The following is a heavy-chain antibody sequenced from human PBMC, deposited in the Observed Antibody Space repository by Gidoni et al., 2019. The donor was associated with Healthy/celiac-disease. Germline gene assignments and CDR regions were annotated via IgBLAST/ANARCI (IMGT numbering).Heavy chain of an antibody. Sequence: EVQLVESGGGLVKPGGSLRLACAASGCTFSSYSMNWVRQPPGKGLEWVSSISSSSSYIYYADSVRGRFTISRDNAKNSLYLQMNSLRAEDTAVYYCARGYSSGWSFDYWGQGTLVTVSS. D-gene: IGHD6-19*01. J-gene: IGHJ4*02. CDR1: GCTFSSYS. CDR3: ARGYSSGWSFDY. CDR2: ISSSSSYI. V-gene: IGHV3-21*01.